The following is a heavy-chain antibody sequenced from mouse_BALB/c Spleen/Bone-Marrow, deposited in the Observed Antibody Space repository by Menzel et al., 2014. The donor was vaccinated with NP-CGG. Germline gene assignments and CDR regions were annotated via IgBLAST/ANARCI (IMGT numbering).Heavy chain of an antibody. CDR1: GFNIKDTY. D-gene: IGHD2-2*01. CDR2: IDPANGNT. CDR3: ARRFGYEDY. Sequence: VQLQQSGAELVKSGASVKLSCTASGFNIKDTYIHWVKQRPEQGLEWIGRIDPANGNTKYDPKFQGKATITADTSSNTAYLQLSGLTSEDTAVYYCARRFGYEDYWGQGTTLTVSS. J-gene: IGHJ2*01. V-gene: IGHV14-3*02.